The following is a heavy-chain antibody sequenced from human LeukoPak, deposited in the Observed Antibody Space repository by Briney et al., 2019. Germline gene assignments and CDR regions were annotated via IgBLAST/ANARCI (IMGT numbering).Heavy chain of an antibody. D-gene: IGHD3-10*01. CDR2: IYYSGST. CDR3: ARDSGTTGEVKFDP. V-gene: IGHV4-59*12. CDR1: GGSTSSYF. Sequence: PSETLSLTCTVSGGSTSSYFWTWIRQPPGKGLEWIGYIYYSGSTNYNPSLKSRVTISLDTSNNQFSLRLRFVTAADTAVYYCARDSGTTGEVKFDPWGQGTLVTVSS. J-gene: IGHJ5*02.